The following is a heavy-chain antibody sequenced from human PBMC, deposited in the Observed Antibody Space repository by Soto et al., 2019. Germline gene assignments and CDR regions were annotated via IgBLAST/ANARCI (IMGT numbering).Heavy chain of an antibody. CDR2: VHHSVTT. J-gene: IGHJ1*01. CDR1: GGPVGYTSFY. Sequence: PSETLSLTCDVSGGPVGYTSFYWGWLRQSPGKGLEWIGSVHHSVTTYYNPSLKGRVTISMDTSKNQFSLRLTSVTAADTALYYCARDTSSTSLRAEYFQFWGQGTQVTVSS. V-gene: IGHV4-39*02. CDR3: ARDTSSTSLRAEYFQF. D-gene: IGHD6-13*01.